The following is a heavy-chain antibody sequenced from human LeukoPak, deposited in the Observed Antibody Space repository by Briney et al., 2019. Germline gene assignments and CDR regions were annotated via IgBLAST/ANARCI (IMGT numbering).Heavy chain of an antibody. CDR1: GVTFSSYW. CDR3: ARVPVDTTMVSHIDY. V-gene: IGHV3-7*01. D-gene: IGHD5-18*01. Sequence: GGALRLFCAASGVTFSSYWMSWVREAPGKGLEWVANVKQDGSERYYVESVKGRLTISRDNAKNSRHLQMNSLRAEDTAVYYCARVPVDTTMVSHIDYWGQGTLVTVSS. CDR2: VKQDGSER. J-gene: IGHJ4*02.